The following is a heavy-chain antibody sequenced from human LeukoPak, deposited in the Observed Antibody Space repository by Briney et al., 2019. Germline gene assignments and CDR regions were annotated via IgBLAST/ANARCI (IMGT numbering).Heavy chain of an antibody. CDR1: GFTFSSHA. D-gene: IGHD6-19*01. CDR3: ATAVASSSGWYADY. J-gene: IGHJ4*02. CDR2: IWYDGSNK. V-gene: IGHV3-33*08. Sequence: GGSLRPSCAASGFTFSSHAMSWVRQAPGKGLEWVAVIWYDGSNKYYADSVKGRFTVSRDNSKNTLYLQMNSLRAEDTAVYYCATAVASSSGWYADYWGQGTLVTVSS.